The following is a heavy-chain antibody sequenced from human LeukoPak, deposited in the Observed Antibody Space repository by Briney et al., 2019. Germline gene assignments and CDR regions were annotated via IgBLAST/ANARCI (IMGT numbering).Heavy chain of an antibody. CDR3: ARDVRGVFDY. Sequence: ASVKVSCKVSGYTLTELSMHWVRQAPGQGLEWMGWINPNSGGTNYAQKFQGRVTMTRDTSISTAYMELSRLRSDDTAVYYCARDVRGVFDYWGQGTLVTVSS. V-gene: IGHV1-2*02. CDR1: GYTLTELS. J-gene: IGHJ4*02. CDR2: INPNSGGT. D-gene: IGHD3-16*01.